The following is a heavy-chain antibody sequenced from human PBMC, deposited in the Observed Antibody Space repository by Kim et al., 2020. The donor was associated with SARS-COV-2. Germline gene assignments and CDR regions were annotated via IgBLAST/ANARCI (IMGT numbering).Heavy chain of an antibody. J-gene: IGHJ4*02. CDR3: AKDSSTTEWLLLSPSDFAY. CDR2: ISGSGGST. V-gene: IGHV3-23*01. CDR1: GFTFSSYA. D-gene: IGHD3-22*01. Sequence: GGSLRLSCAASGFTFSSYAMSWVRQAPGKGLVWVSAISGSGGSTYYADSVKGRFTISRDNSKNTLYLQRNSLSAEDTAVYYCAKDSSTTEWLLLSPSDFAYWGQGTLVPGSS.